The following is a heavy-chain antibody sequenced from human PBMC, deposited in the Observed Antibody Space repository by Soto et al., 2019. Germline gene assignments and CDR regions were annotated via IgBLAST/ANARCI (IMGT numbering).Heavy chain of an antibody. CDR1: GFTFRSYW. J-gene: IGHJ4*02. D-gene: IGHD2-2*01. Sequence: GGSLRLSCAASGFTFRSYWLSWVRQAPGKGLEWVANIKQDGSEKYYVDSVKGRFTISRDNAKNSLYLQMNSLRAEDTAVYYCASSMRRDIVVVPTRYFDYWGQGTLVTVSS. CDR2: IKQDGSEK. V-gene: IGHV3-7*01. CDR3: ASSMRRDIVVVPTRYFDY.